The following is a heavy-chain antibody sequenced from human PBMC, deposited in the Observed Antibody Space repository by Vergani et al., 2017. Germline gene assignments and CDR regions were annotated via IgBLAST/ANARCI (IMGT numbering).Heavy chain of an antibody. CDR1: GGSISSYY. CDR3: ASFDRHRAETLDY. Sequence: QVQLQESGPGLVKPSETLSLTCTVSGGSISSYYWSWIRQHPGKGLEWIGYIYYSGSTYYNPSLKSRVTISVDTSKNQFSLKLSSVTAADTAVYYCASFDRHRAETLDYWGQGTLVTVSS. J-gene: IGHJ4*02. V-gene: IGHV4-59*06. CDR2: IYYSGST. D-gene: IGHD3-9*01.